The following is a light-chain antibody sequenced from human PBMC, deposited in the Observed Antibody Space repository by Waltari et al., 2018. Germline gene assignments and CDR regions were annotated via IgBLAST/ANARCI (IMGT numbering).Light chain of an antibody. Sequence: QSALPQPPSASGSPGQSVTISCTGTSSDIGPFDYVSWYQQHPGKAPKVMIFEVNQRPSGVPDRFSGSKSGNTASLTVSGLQAVDEADYYCSSYAGSHKLVFGGGTKLTVL. CDR2: EVN. V-gene: IGLV2-8*01. CDR1: SSDIGPFDY. J-gene: IGLJ3*02. CDR3: SSYAGSHKLV.